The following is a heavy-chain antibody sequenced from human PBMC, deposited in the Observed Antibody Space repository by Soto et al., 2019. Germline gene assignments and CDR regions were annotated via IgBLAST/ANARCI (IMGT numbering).Heavy chain of an antibody. Sequence: QVQLVQSGAAMKKPGSSVKVSCKASGGTFSSYSINWLRQAPGQGLEWMGEIIPIFGNANYAQKFQGRVTITAHESKSTDYMELSSLRSEDTAVYYCARDGGRHSGGSDYWGQVTLVPVAS. CDR2: IIPIFGNA. CDR3: ARDGGRHSGGSDY. V-gene: IGHV1-69*01. CDR1: GGTFSSYS. J-gene: IGHJ4*02. D-gene: IGHD1-26*01.